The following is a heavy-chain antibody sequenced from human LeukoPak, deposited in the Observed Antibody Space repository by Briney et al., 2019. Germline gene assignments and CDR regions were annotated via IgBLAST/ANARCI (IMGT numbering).Heavy chain of an antibody. J-gene: IGHJ4*02. CDR2: FDPEDGET. CDR3: ATLFGY. CDR1: GGTFSSYA. V-gene: IGHV1-24*01. Sequence: ASVKVSCKASGGTFSSYAISWVRQAPGQGLEWMGGFDPEDGETIYAQKFQGRVTMTEDTSTDTAYMELSSLRSEDTAVYYCATLFGYWGQGTLVTVSS.